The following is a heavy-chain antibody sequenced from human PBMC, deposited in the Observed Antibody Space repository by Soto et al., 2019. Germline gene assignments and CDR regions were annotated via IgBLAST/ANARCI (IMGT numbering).Heavy chain of an antibody. CDR1: GYTCTTYA. CDR2: INAGNGNT. Sequence: DSANVSCKASGYTCTTYAMHWVRQAPGQRLEWMGWINAGNGNTKYSQKFQGRVTITRDTSASTAYMELSSLRSEDTAVYYCARDSPHYYYGIDVWGKGISVTVSA. V-gene: IGHV1-3*01. CDR3: ARDSPHYYYGIDV. J-gene: IGHJ6*04.